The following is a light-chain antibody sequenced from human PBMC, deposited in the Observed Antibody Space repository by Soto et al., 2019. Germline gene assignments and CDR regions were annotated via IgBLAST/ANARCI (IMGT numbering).Light chain of an antibody. J-gene: IGKJ3*01. V-gene: IGKV3-15*01. CDR2: GAS. CDR3: QQYYTSPPT. Sequence: EIVMTQSPATLSVSPVESATLSCRASQSVSSNLAWYQQKPGQAPRLLIYGASTRATGIPARFSGSGSGTDFTLTISSLQAEDVALYYCQQYYTSPPTFGPGTKVDIK. CDR1: QSVSSN.